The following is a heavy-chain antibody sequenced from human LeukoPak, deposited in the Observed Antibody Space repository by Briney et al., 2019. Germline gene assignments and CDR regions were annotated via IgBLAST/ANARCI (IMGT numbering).Heavy chain of an antibody. CDR3: ARGAAGVSGF. CDR2: INYSGNT. CDR1: GGSISSYY. V-gene: IGHV4-59*08. Sequence: SETLSLTCTVSGGSISSYYWSWIRQPPGKGLEWIGYINYSGNTNYNPSLKSRVTISVDTSKNQFSLKLSSVTAADTAFYYCARGAAGVSGFWGQGTLVTVSS. J-gene: IGHJ4*02. D-gene: IGHD5/OR15-5a*01.